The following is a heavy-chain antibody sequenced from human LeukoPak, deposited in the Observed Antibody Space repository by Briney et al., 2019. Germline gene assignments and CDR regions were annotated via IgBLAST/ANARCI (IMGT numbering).Heavy chain of an antibody. CDR1: GFTFSVYS. CDR2: ISSSSSYI. V-gene: IGHV3-21*01. D-gene: IGHD3-10*01. Sequence: PGGSLRLSCAASGFTFSVYSMNWVRQAPGEGLEWVSSISSSSSYIYYADSVKGRSTISRDNPKNSLYLQMNSLRAGDTAVYYCARVGTPHGSKPPFDYWGQGTLVTVSS. CDR3: ARVGTPHGSKPPFDY. J-gene: IGHJ4*02.